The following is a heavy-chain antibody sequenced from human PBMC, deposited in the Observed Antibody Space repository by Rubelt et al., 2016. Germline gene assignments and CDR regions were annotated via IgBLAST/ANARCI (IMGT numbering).Heavy chain of an antibody. D-gene: IGHD1-1*01. J-gene: IGHJ4*02. CDR2: IYYSESS. V-gene: IGHV4-39*01. Sequence: QLQLQESGPGLVKPSETLSLTCSVSGGSISSSNYFWGWIRQPPGKGLEWIGSIYYSESSYRNPPLKSRVTISIDRSRNQVSRRLSSVTAADTAVYYCARHVLERHRDRLYYFDYWGQGTLVTVSS. CDR3: ARHVLERHRDRLYYFDY. CDR1: GGSISSSNYF.